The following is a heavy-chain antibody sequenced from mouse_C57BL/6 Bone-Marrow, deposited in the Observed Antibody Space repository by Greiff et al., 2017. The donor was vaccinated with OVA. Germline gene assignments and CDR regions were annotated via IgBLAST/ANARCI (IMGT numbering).Heavy chain of an antibody. J-gene: IGHJ1*03. CDR3: ARHEDLNGSSLWYFDV. D-gene: IGHD1-1*01. CDR1: GYTFTEYT. CDR2: FYPGSGSI. V-gene: IGHV1-62-2*01. Sequence: QVHVKQSGAELVKPGASVKLSCKASGYTFTEYTVHWVKQRSGQGLEWIGWFYPGSGSIKYNEKFKDKATLTADKSSSTVYMELSRLTSEDSAVYFCARHEDLNGSSLWYFDVWGTGTTVTVSS.